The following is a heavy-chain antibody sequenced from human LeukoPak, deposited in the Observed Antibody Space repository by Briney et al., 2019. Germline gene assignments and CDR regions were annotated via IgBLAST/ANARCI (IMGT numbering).Heavy chain of an antibody. V-gene: IGHV4-4*07. J-gene: IGHJ4*02. CDR2: IYTSGST. Sequence: SETLSLTCTVSGGSISSYYWSWIRQPAGKGLEWIGRIYTSGSTNYNPSLKSRVTMSVDTSKNQFSLKLSSVTAADTAVYYCARAWDRAAAGYFDHWGQGTLVTVSS. D-gene: IGHD6-13*01. CDR3: ARAWDRAAAGYFDH. CDR1: GGSISSYY.